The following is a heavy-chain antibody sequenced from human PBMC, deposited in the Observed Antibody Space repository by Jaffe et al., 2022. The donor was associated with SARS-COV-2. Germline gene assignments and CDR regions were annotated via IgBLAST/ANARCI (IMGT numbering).Heavy chain of an antibody. V-gene: IGHV3-66*02. CDR1: GFTVSSNY. CDR3: ARSPIAVAGYYFDY. J-gene: IGHJ4*02. CDR2: IYSGGST. Sequence: EVQLVESGGGLVQPGGSLRLSCAASGFTVSSNYMSWVRQAPGKGLEWVSVIYSGGSTYYADSVKGRFTISRDNSKNTLYLQMNSLRAEDTAVYYCARSPIAVAGYYFDYWGQGTLVTVSS. D-gene: IGHD6-19*01.